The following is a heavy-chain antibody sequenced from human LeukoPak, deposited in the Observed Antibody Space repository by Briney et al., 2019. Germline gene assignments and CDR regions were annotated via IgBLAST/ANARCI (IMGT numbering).Heavy chain of an antibody. CDR2: IIPIFGTA. CDR1: GGTFSSHA. J-gene: IGHJ5*02. Sequence: GASVKVSCKASGGTFSSHAISWVRQAPGQGLEWMGGIIPIFGTANYAQKFQGRVTITTDESTSTAYMELSSLRSEDTAVYYCARDRITMVRGVGFDPWGQGTLVTVSS. D-gene: IGHD3-10*01. V-gene: IGHV1-69*05. CDR3: ARDRITMVRGVGFDP.